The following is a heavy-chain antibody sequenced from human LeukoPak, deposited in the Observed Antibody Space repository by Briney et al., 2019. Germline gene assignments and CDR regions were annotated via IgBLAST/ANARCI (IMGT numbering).Heavy chain of an antibody. CDR3: ARDLSGVAGYTYGRGIDY. D-gene: IGHD5-18*01. CDR1: GFTFSSYA. Sequence: GGSLRLSCAASGFTFSSYAMSWVRQAPGKGLEWVSTISNSDNKPYYADSVKGRFTISRDNSKTSLYLQMNSLRAEDTAVYYCARDLSGVAGYTYGRGIDYWGQGTLVTVSS. CDR2: ISNSDNKP. J-gene: IGHJ4*02. V-gene: IGHV3-23*01.